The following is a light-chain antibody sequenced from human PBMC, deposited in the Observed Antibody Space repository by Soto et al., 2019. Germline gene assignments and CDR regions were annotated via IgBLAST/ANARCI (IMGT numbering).Light chain of an antibody. J-gene: IGKJ1*01. CDR3: LQDYSYPRT. CDR2: GAS. V-gene: IGKV3-11*01. Sequence: EIVLTQSPATLSLSPGERATLSCRASQSVSSYLAWYQQKPGQAPRLLIHGASTRAPGFPARFSGSGSGTDFTLTITGLQPEDFGTYYCLQDYSYPRTFGQGTKVDIK. CDR1: QSVSSY.